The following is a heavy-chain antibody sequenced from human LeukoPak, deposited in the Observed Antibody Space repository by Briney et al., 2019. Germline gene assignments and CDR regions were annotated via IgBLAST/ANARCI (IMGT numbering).Heavy chain of an antibody. CDR2: ISSSSSYI. CDR1: GFTFSSYS. J-gene: IGHJ6*04. D-gene: IGHD3-10*01. V-gene: IGHV3-21*04. CDR3: AKDYGRGVSYLMDV. Sequence: PGGSLRLSCAASGFTFSSYSMNWVRQAPGKGLEWVSPISSSSSYIYYADSVKGRFTIYRDNSKMTLYLQMNRLGAEDTAVYYCAKDYGRGVSYLMDVWGKGTTVTVSS.